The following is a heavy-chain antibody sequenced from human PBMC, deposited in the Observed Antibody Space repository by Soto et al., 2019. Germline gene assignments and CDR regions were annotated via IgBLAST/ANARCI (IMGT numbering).Heavy chain of an antibody. CDR2: ISTFNGNT. D-gene: IGHD3-10*01. V-gene: IGHV1-18*01. J-gene: IGHJ4*02. Sequence: ASVKVPCKASGYTFITYGLSWVRQAPGQGFEWMGWISTFNGNTNYAQKFQGRVTMTTDTSTSTAYMELRSLGSDDTAVYYCARGGEKFDYWGQGAMVPVSS. CDR1: GYTFITYG. CDR3: ARGGEKFDY.